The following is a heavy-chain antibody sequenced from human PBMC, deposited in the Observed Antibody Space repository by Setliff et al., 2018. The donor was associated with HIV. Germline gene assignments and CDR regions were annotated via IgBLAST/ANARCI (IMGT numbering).Heavy chain of an antibody. J-gene: IGHJ4*02. D-gene: IGHD1-26*01. CDR2: ISSSGRPT. Sequence: GGSLRLSCAASGFTVSGNYLNWVRQAPGKGLEWVSGISSSGRPTYYADSVKGRFTISRDNSKNTLYLQLNSLRAEDTAVYYCARDDPAGGIDFWGQGTLVTVSS. CDR1: GFTVSGNY. CDR3: ARDDPAGGIDF. V-gene: IGHV3-23*01.